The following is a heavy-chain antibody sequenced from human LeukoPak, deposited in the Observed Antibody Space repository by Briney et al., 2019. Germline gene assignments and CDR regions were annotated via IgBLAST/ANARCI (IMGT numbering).Heavy chain of an antibody. J-gene: IGHJ4*02. CDR1: GFTFSSYS. V-gene: IGHV4-34*01. CDR2: INHSGST. D-gene: IGHD6-19*01. CDR3: ARSLLYSSGWIDY. Sequence: GSLRLSCAASGFTFSSYSMNWIRQPPGKGLEWLGEINHSGSTNYNPSLKSRVTISVDTSKNQFSLKLSSVTAADTAVYYCARSLLYSSGWIDYWGQGTLVTVSS.